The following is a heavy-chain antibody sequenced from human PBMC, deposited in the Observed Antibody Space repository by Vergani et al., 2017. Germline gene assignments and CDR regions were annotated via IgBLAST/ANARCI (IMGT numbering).Heavy chain of an antibody. J-gene: IGHJ4*02. D-gene: IGHD3-9*01. CDR1: GFSFDDHG. V-gene: IGHV3-23*04. CDR3: TRDRNYDIWTGSTNHFDH. CDR2: ISGSGGST. Sequence: EVLLAESGGRMVRPGGSLRLSCAASGFSFDDHGMGWVRQVPGKGLEWVSGISGSGGSTYYAGSVKGRFTISRDSSKNTLYLQMNSLRTEDTAVYFCTRDRNYDIWTGSTNHFDHWGPGTLVTVSS.